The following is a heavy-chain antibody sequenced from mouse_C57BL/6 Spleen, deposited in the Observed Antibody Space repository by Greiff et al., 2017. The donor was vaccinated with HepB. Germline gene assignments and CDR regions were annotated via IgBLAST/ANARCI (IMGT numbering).Heavy chain of an antibody. CDR3: ASSYYYGSSSHFDY. CDR1: GYTFTSYW. V-gene: IGHV1-64*01. Sequence: QVHVKQPGAELVKPGASVKLSCKASGYTFTSYWMHWVKQRPGQGLEWIGMIHPNSGSTNYNEKFKSKATLTVDKSSSTAYMQLSSLTSEDSAVYYCASSYYYGSSSHFDYWGQGTTLTVSS. J-gene: IGHJ2*01. CDR2: IHPNSGST. D-gene: IGHD1-1*01.